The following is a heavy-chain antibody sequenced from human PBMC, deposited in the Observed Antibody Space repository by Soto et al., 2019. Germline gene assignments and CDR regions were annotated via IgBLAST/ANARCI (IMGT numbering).Heavy chain of an antibody. CDR3: ARIAAAGTR. Sequence: QVQLQESGQGLVKPSETLSLTCTVSGASISNHYWNCIRQPPGTGLEWIAKIFNGGRTKYNPSLKSRVTISVDTSKIQFSLNLSSVSAAETAVYYCARIAAAGTRWGQGTLVSFSS. CDR1: GASISNHY. CDR2: IFNGGRT. D-gene: IGHD6-13*01. V-gene: IGHV4-59*11. J-gene: IGHJ4*02.